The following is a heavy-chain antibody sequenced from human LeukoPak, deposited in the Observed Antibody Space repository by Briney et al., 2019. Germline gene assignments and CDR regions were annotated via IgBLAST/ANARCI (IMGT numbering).Heavy chain of an antibody. CDR3: AREVNWRFDY. CDR2: IRDSVVTT. Sequence: GGSLRLSCAAPGFTFRSYAMTWVRQAPGKGLEWVSTIRDSVVTTYYPDSVKGRFSISRDNSKNTLYLQMGSLRGEDMAVYYCAREVNWRFDYWGQGTLVTVSS. CDR1: GFTFRSYA. V-gene: IGHV3-23*01. D-gene: IGHD1-1*01. J-gene: IGHJ4*02.